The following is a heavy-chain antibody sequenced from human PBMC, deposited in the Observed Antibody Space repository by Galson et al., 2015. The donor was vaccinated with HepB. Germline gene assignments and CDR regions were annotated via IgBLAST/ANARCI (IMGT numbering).Heavy chain of an antibody. J-gene: IGHJ6*02. V-gene: IGHV1-69*13. CDR1: GGTFSSYA. CDR2: IIPMFGTA. D-gene: IGHD3-10*01. Sequence: SVKVSCKASGGTFSSYAISWVRQAPGQGLEWMGGIIPMFGTANYIQKFRGRVTIIADESTSTVYMELSSLRSEDKAMYYCARCDPNGSGSKTGVYYGLDVWGQGTTVTVSS. CDR3: ARCDPNGSGSKTGVYYGLDV.